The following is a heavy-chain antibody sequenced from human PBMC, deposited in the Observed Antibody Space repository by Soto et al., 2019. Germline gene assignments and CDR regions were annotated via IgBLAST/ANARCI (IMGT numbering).Heavy chain of an antibody. CDR3: AVPTGY. Sequence: QVRVVQSGAEVKKPGASVKVSCKTSGYTFTDYDINWVRQAPGQGLEWMGWVSPDHGNAGYAQQFQGRATMTSDTSISTVFMELTNLRSEDAAVDYCAVPTGYWGQGPKVTVSS. D-gene: IGHD2-8*02. J-gene: IGHJ4*02. V-gene: IGHV1-8*01. CDR2: VSPDHGNA. CDR1: GYTFTDYD.